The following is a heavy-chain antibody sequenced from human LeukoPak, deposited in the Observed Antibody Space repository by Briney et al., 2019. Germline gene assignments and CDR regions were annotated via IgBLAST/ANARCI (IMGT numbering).Heavy chain of an antibody. D-gene: IGHD6-13*01. V-gene: IGHV1-3*01. J-gene: IGHJ2*01. CDR3: ARDGYSSSWYPLTYWYFDL. CDR2: INAGNGNT. CDR1: GYTFTSYA. Sequence: ASVKVSCKASGYTFTSYAMHWVRQAPGQRLEWMGWINAGNGNTKYSQKFQGRVTITRDTSASTAYMELSSLRSEDTAVYYCARDGYSSSWYPLTYWYFDLWGRGTLVTVSS.